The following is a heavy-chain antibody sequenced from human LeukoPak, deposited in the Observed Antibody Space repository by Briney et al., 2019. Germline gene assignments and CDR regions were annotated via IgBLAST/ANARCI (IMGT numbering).Heavy chain of an antibody. D-gene: IGHD3-22*01. CDR1: GGSISSYY. V-gene: IGHV4-59*01. Sequence: PSETLSLTCTVSGGSISSYYWSWIRQPPGKGLEWIGYIYYSGSTNYNPSLKSRVTISVDTSKNQFSLNVRSVTDADTAVYYCARVDDHGYSDYWGQGTLVTVSS. CDR2: IYYSGST. CDR3: ARVDDHGYSDY. J-gene: IGHJ4*02.